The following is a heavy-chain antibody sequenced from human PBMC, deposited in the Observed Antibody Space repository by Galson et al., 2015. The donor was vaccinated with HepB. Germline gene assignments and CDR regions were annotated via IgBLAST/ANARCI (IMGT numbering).Heavy chain of an antibody. J-gene: IGHJ5*02. CDR3: ARDHHSSSWSWFDP. V-gene: IGHV4-59*01. Sequence: IRQPPGKGLEWIGYIHYSGSTNYNPSLKSRVTISVDTSKKQFSLKLSSVTAADTAVYYCARDHHSSSWSWFDPWGQGTLVSVSS. D-gene: IGHD6-13*01. CDR2: IHYSGST.